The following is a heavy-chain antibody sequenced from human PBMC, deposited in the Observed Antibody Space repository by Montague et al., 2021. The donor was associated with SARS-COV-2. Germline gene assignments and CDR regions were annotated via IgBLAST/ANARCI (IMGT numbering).Heavy chain of an antibody. D-gene: IGHD5-24*01. CDR2: DNHSGST. J-gene: IGHJ4*02. CDR1: VGSISGSY. Sequence: SETLSLTCAVSVGSISGSYWSWIRQHPGKGLEWCGEDNHSGSTNYNKSPRSRITILVDTSKNQFSLKLRSVTAADTAVYYCARMGEGYNAPPGYWGQGTLVTVSS. CDR3: ARMGEGYNAPPGY. V-gene: IGHV4-34*01.